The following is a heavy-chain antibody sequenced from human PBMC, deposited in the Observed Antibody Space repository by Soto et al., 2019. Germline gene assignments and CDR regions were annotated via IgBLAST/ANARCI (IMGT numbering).Heavy chain of an antibody. V-gene: IGHV3-53*01. CDR3: ARYHVAVAGPPRAGRGGAFGI. D-gene: IGHD6-19*01. CDR2: IYSGGST. J-gene: IGHJ3*02. CDR1: GFTVSSNY. Sequence: EVQLVESGGGLIQPGGSLRLSCAASGFTVSSNYMSWVRQAPGKGLEWVSVIYSGGSTYYADSVKGRFTISRDNSKNTLYLQMNSLRAEDTAVYYCARYHVAVAGPPRAGRGGAFGIWGQGTMVTVSS.